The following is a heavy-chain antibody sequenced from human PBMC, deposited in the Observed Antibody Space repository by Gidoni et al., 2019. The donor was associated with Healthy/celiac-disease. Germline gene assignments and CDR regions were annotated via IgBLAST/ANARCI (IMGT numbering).Heavy chain of an antibody. CDR3: ARDREPGIAAAGSYFDY. CDR1: GFTFSSYG. J-gene: IGHJ4*02. Sequence: QVQLVESGGGVVQPGRSLRLSCAASGFTFSSYGMHWVRQAPGKGLEWVAVIWYDGSNKYYADSVKGRFTISRDNFKNTLYLQMNSLRAEDTAVYYCARDREPGIAAAGSYFDYWGQGTLVTVSS. V-gene: IGHV3-33*01. CDR2: IWYDGSNK. D-gene: IGHD6-13*01.